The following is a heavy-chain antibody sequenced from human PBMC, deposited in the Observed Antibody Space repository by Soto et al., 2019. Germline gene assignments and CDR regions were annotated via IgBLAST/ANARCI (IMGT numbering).Heavy chain of an antibody. CDR3: ATGDSGSYFFAFDI. J-gene: IGHJ3*02. D-gene: IGHD1-26*01. CDR1: GYTLTELS. CDR2: FDPEDGET. V-gene: IGHV1-24*01. Sequence: GASVKVSCKVSGYTLTELSMHWVRQAPGKGLEWMGGFDPEDGETIYAQKFQGRVTMTEDTSTDTAYMELSSLRSEDTAVYYCATGDSGSYFFAFDIWGQGTMVTVS.